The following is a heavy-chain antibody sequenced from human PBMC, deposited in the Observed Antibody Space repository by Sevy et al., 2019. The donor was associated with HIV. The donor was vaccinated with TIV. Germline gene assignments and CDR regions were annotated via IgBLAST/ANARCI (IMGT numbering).Heavy chain of an antibody. V-gene: IGHV4-59*01. D-gene: IGHD3-22*01. CDR2: IYYSGST. CDR1: GGSISSYY. J-gene: IGHJ4*02. CDR3: ARWRRRGPYYYDSSGFNYFDY. Sequence: SETLSLTCTVSGGSISSYYWSWIRQPPGKGLEWIGYIYYSGSTNYNPSLKSRVTISVDMSKNQFSLKLSSVTAADTAVYYCARWRRRGPYYYDSSGFNYFDYWGQGTLVTVSS.